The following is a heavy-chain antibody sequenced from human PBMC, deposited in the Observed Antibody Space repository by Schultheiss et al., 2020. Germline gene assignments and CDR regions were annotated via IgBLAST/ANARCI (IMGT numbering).Heavy chain of an antibody. CDR1: GFIFSSYW. Sequence: WGSLRLSCATSGFIFSSYWMHWVRQAPGKGLVWVSVIYSCGSTYYADSVKGRFTISRDNAKNTLYLQMNSLRDEDTAVYYCGRDSVGGIIADGRDVWGQGHTGTVAS. J-gene: IGHJ6*02. CDR3: GRDSVGGIIADGRDV. V-gene: IGHV3-74*01. CDR2: IYSCGST. D-gene: IGHD3-16*02.